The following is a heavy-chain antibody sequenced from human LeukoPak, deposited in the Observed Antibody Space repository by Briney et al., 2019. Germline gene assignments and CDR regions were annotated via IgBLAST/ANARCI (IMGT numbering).Heavy chain of an antibody. CDR1: GFTISSYD. V-gene: IGHV3-23*01. D-gene: IGHD3-10*01. CDR3: AKPFAYGPLSSYQTFDS. J-gene: IGHJ4*02. CDR2: LADSGITT. Sequence: GGSLRLSCAVSGFTISSYDMSWVRQAPGKGLEWVSSLADSGITTHYTDSVRGRFTISRDNSEHTLYLQMNSLRAEDTAVYYCAKPFAYGPLSSYQTFDSWGQGTLVSVSS.